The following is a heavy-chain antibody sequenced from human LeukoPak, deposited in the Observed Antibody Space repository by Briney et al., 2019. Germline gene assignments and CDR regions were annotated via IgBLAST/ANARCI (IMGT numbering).Heavy chain of an antibody. V-gene: IGHV4-39*07. CDR3: ASIRYYDSSGYPLGYYMDV. D-gene: IGHD3-22*01. J-gene: IGHJ6*03. CDR2: IYYSGST. Sequence: SETLSLTCTVSGGSISSSSYYWGWIRQPPGKGLEWIGSIYYSGSTYYNPSLKSRVTISVDTSKNQFSLKLSSVTAADTAVYYCASIRYYDSSGYPLGYYMDVWGKGTTVTVSS. CDR1: GGSISSSSYY.